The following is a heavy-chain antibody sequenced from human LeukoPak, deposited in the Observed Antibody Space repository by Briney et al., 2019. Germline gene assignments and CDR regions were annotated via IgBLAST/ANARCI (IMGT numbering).Heavy chain of an antibody. D-gene: IGHD1-26*01. V-gene: IGHV3-7*01. CDR3: VRGGATRGRFEK. Sequence: GGSLRLSCAASGFPFDVQTMSWVRQAPGEGLDWVASLREDGREIHYVDSVKGRFTISRDNPKNSLYLQMNSLKAEDTAVYYCVRGGATRGRFEKWGQGTLVTVSP. CDR1: GFPFDVQT. J-gene: IGHJ4*02. CDR2: LREDGREI.